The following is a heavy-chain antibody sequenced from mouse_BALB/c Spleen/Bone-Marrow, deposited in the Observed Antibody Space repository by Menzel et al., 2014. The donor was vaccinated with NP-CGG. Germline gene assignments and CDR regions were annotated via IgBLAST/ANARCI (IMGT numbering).Heavy chain of an antibody. CDR2: IDPENGDT. CDR1: GFNIKDYY. CDR3: NARDNRYEGYAMDN. J-gene: IGHJ4*01. D-gene: IGHD2-14*01. Sequence: EVQLVESGAELVRSGASVKLSCTASGFNIKDYYMYWVKQRPEQGLEWIGWIDPENGDTEYAPKFQGKATMTADTSSNTAYLQLSSLTSEDTAVYYCNARDNRYEGYAMDNWGQGTSVTVSS. V-gene: IGHV14-4*02.